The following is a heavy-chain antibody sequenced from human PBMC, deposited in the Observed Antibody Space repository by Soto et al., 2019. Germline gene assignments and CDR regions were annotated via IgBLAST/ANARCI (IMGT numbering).Heavy chain of an antibody. J-gene: IGHJ4*02. D-gene: IGHD2-15*01. Sequence: QVQLQESGPGLVKPSQTLSLTCTVSGGSINSGGYCWSWIRQHPGQGLDWIGCISYRGSTSYNPSLKSRVTISVDTSKNQFALNRTSVTAADTAVYYCSRGLLVWGQGALITVSS. CDR1: GGSINSGGYC. CDR3: SRGLLV. V-gene: IGHV4-31*03. CDR2: ISYRGST.